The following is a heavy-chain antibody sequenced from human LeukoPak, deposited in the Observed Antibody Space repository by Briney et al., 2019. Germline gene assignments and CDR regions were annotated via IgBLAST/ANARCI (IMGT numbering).Heavy chain of an antibody. CDR2: IGGGGYTT. V-gene: IGHV3-23*01. CDR1: GLTFGNYG. D-gene: IGHD3-10*01. J-gene: IGHJ4*02. CDR3: AEVESSYCRI. Sequence: GGFLRLSCVASGLTFGNYGMHWVRQAPGKGLEWVSSIGGGGYTTYYADSVRGRFTISRDNSKNSMYLQMSSLRAEDTAIYYCAEVESSYCRIWGQGTLVTVSS.